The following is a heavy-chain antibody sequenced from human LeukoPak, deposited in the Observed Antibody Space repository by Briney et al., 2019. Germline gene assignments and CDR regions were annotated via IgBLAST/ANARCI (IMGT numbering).Heavy chain of an antibody. CDR3: ARDSPYNWNDVNYFDY. CDR1: GGSISSYY. CDR2: IYTSGST. D-gene: IGHD1-20*01. Sequence: SETLSLTCTVSGGSISSYYWSWIRQPAGKGLEWIGRIYTSGSTNYNPSLKSRVTMSVDTSKNQLSLKLSSVTAADTAVYYCARDSPYNWNDVNYFDYWGQGTLVTVSS. J-gene: IGHJ4*02. V-gene: IGHV4-4*07.